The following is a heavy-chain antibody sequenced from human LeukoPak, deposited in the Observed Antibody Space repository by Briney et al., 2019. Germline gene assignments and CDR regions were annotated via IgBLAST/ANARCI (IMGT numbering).Heavy chain of an antibody. D-gene: IGHD2-2*02. Sequence: PGGSLRLSCAASGFTFSSYAMSWVRQAPGKGLEWVSAISGSGGSTYYADSVKGRFTISRDNSKNTLYLQMNSLRAEDTAVYYCAKGYLGYCSSTSCYTYPGFDYWGQGTLVTVSS. CDR3: AKGYLGYCSSTSCYTYPGFDY. J-gene: IGHJ4*02. V-gene: IGHV3-23*01. CDR2: ISGSGGST. CDR1: GFTFSSYA.